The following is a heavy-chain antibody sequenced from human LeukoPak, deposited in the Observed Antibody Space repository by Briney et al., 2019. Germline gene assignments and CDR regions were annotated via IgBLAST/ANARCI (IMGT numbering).Heavy chain of an antibody. D-gene: IGHD6-13*01. CDR2: ISSSSSYI. J-gene: IGHJ4*02. CDR1: GFSFTNYW. Sequence: GGSLRLSCAASGFSFTNYWMHWVRQDPGKGLVWVSSISSSSSYIYYADSVKGRFTISRDNAKNSLYLQMNSLRAEDTAVYYCARVPYYSSSWYYFDYWGQGTLVTVSS. V-gene: IGHV3-21*01. CDR3: ARVPYYSSSWYYFDY.